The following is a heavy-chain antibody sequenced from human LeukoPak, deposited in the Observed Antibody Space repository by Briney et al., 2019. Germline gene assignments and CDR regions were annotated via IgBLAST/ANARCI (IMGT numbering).Heavy chain of an antibody. Sequence: PSETLSLTCTVSGGSISTYYWNWIRQPPGKGLEWIGYIYHSGSTNYNPSLQSRVTISVDTSKNQFSLNLNSVTAADTAVYYCARGGAARLHFQNWGEGTLVTVSS. D-gene: IGHD6-6*01. CDR1: GGSISTYY. J-gene: IGHJ1*01. V-gene: IGHV4-59*01. CDR2: IYHSGST. CDR3: ARGGAARLHFQN.